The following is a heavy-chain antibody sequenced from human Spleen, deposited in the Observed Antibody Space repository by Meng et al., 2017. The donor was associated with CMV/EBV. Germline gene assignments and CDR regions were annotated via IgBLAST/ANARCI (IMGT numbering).Heavy chain of an antibody. V-gene: IGHV3-30*02. J-gene: IGHJ4*02. D-gene: IGHD3-10*01. Sequence: GGSLRLSCAASGFTFSSYDMHWVRQAPGRGLEWVAFIRYDGSDKYYADSVKGRITISRDNSKNTLYLQMNSQRVEDSAVYYCATGLIRGVITPFGESFWGQGTLVTVSS. CDR3: ATGLIRGVITPFGESF. CDR1: GFTFSSYD. CDR2: IRYDGSDK.